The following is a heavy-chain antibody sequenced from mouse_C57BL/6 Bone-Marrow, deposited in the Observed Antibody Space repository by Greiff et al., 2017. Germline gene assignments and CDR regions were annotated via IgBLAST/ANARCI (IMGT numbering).Heavy chain of an antibody. D-gene: IGHD1-1*01. CDR3: AGVGDYYGSSSGFDY. Sequence: VQLVESGAELARPGASVKLSCKASGYTFTSYGISWVKQRTGQGLEWIGEIYPRSGNTYYNEKFKGKATLTADKSSSTAYMELRSLTSEDSAVXFWAGVGDYYGSSSGFDYWGQGTTLTVSS. V-gene: IGHV1-81*01. CDR1: GYTFTSYG. CDR2: IYPRSGNT. J-gene: IGHJ2*01.